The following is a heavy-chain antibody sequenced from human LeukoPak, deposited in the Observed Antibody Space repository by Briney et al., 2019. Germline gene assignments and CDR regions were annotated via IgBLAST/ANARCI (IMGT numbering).Heavy chain of an antibody. V-gene: IGHV4-4*02. CDR1: GGSISSSNW. J-gene: IGHJ4*02. D-gene: IGHD6-25*01. Sequence: SETLSLTCTVSGGSISSSNWWSWVRQPPGKGLEWIGEIYHSGSTNYNPSLKSRVTISVDTSKNQFSLKLSSVTAADTAVYYCARRRSSVGPLGYWGQGTLVTVSS. CDR3: ARRRSSVGPLGY. CDR2: IYHSGST.